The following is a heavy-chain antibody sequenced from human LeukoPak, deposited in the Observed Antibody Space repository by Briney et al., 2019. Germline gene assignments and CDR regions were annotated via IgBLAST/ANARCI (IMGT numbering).Heavy chain of an antibody. CDR2: IIPIFGTA. V-gene: IGHV1-69*05. CDR1: GGTLSSYA. J-gene: IGHJ4*02. Sequence: ASVKVSCKASGGTLSSYAISWVRQAPGQGLERMGGIIPIFGTANYAQKFQGRVTITTDESTSTAYMELSSLRSEDTAVYYCASGGCSGGSCYNRFDYWGQGTLVTVSS. D-gene: IGHD2-15*01. CDR3: ASGGCSGGSCYNRFDY.